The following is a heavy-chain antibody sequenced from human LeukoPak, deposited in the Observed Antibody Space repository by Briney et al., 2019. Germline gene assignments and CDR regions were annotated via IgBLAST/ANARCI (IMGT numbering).Heavy chain of an antibody. CDR1: GFTVSSNY. J-gene: IGHJ4*02. D-gene: IGHD6-19*01. V-gene: IGHV3-66*01. CDR3: ARDQTVAGD. CDR2: IFSGGTT. Sequence: GGSLRLSCAASGFTVSSNYMTWVRQAPGKGLEWVSVIFSGGTTYYADSVKGRFTISRDNSKNTLYLQMNSLTAEDTAVYYCARDQTVAGDWGQGTLVTVSS.